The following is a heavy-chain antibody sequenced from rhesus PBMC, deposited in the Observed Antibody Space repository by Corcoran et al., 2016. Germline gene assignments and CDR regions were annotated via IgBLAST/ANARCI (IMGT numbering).Heavy chain of an antibody. Sequence: QVQLQESGPGLVKPSETLSLTCAVSGGSVSSSNWWSWIRQPLGNWMGWFGYISGSSGSTYYNPSLKSRVTSSTDTSKNQFSLKLSSVTAADTAVYYCARVGYWGGYYFDYWGQGVLVTVSS. J-gene: IGHJ4*01. CDR1: GGSVSSSNW. CDR3: ARVGYWGGYYFDY. V-gene: IGHV4-65*01. D-gene: IGHD3-34*01. CDR2: ISGSSGST.